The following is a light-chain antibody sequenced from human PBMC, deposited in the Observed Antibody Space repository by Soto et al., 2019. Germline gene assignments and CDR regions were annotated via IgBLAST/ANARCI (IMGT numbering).Light chain of an antibody. CDR1: QSVSNN. Sequence: EIVMTQSPATLSVPPGERATLSCRASQSVSNNLAWYQKKPGQAPRLIIYGASTRATGIPARFRGSGSGTEFTLTLSSLQSEDFAFYYCQQYNNWWTFGQGTRVDI. CDR2: GAS. J-gene: IGKJ1*01. V-gene: IGKV3-15*01. CDR3: QQYNNWWT.